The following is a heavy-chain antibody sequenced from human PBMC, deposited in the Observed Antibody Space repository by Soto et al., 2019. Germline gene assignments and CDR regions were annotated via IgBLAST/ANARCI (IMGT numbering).Heavy chain of an antibody. J-gene: IGHJ4*02. Sequence: QVQLVQSGGEVKKPGASVKVSCKTSGYTFTTYGISWVRQAPGQGLEWVGWISAYSGKTHYAQKFQGKVTMTTDTSTHTAYLELRRLRSDDTAVYYCARDPYLGDHQYWGQGTLVTVSS. CDR1: GYTFTTYG. V-gene: IGHV1-18*01. D-gene: IGHD3-16*01. CDR3: ARDPYLGDHQY. CDR2: ISAYSGKT.